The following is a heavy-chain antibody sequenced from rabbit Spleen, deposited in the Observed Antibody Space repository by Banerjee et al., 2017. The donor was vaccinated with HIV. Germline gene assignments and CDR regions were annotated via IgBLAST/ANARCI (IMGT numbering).Heavy chain of an antibody. CDR2: VRGDSGGRT. Sequence: QEQLKESGGGLVQPGGSLKVSCIASGFDFSTSYWISWVRQAPGKGLEWIACVRGDSGGRTYYASWAKGRFTISRTSSTTVTLQMTSLTAADTATYFCARWDSYDDYTDSYYFNLWGPGTLVTVS. J-gene: IGHJ4*01. CDR3: ARWDSYDDYTDSYYFNL. CDR1: GFDFSTSYW. D-gene: IGHD2-1*01. V-gene: IGHV1S45*01.